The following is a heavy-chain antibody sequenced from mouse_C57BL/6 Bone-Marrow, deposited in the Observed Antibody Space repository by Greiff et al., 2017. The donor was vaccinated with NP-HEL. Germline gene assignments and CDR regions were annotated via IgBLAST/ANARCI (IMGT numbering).Heavy chain of an antibody. CDR1: GYSITSGYY. CDR3: ARVYYGSSPPSYWYFDV. V-gene: IGHV3-6*01. D-gene: IGHD1-1*01. J-gene: IGHJ1*03. CDR2: ISYDGSN. Sequence: EVQLQQSGPGLVKPSQSLSLTCSVTGYSITSGYYWNWIRPFPGNKLEWMGYISYDGSNNYNPSLKNRIFLTRDKSKNQFFLKLNSVTTEDTATYYCARVYYGSSPPSYWYFDVWGTGTTVTVSS.